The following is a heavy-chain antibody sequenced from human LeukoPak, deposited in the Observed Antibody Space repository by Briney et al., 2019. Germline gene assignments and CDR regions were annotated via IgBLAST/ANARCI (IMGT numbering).Heavy chain of an antibody. CDR2: ISYDGSNK. V-gene: IGHV3-30*03. CDR1: GFTFSSYG. CDR3: ARNDVATYYFDY. Sequence: GRSLRLSCAASGFTFSSYGMHWVRQAPGKGLEWVAVISYDGSNKYYADSVKGRFTISRDNSKNTLYLQMNSLRAEDTAVYYCARNDVATYYFDYWGQGTLVTVSS. D-gene: IGHD5-12*01. J-gene: IGHJ4*02.